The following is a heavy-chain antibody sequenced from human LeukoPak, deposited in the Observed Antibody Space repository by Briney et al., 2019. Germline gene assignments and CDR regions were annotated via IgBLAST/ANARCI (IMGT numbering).Heavy chain of an antibody. CDR3: AREGVAGTA. J-gene: IGHJ4*02. CDR2: IYTSGST. CDR1: GGSISSGSYY. Sequence: SQTLSLTCTVSGGSISSGSYYWSWIRQPAGKGLEWIGRIYTSGSTNYNPSLMSRVTISVDTSKNQFSLKLSSVTAADTAVYYCAREGVAGTAWGQGTLVTVSS. V-gene: IGHV4-61*02. D-gene: IGHD6-19*01.